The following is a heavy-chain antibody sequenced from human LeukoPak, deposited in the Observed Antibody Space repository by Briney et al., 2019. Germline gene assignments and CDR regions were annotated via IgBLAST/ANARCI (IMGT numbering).Heavy chain of an antibody. CDR3: AKKVVVGATSPYSDFQD. D-gene: IGHD1-26*01. CDR1: GFTFSSYA. CDR2: ISGSGVTT. Sequence: PGGSLRLSCEASGFTFSSYAMSWVRQAPGKGLKWVSAISGSGVTTHYAGSVKGRFSISRDNSKNTLYLQMNSLRAEDTALYYCAKKVVVGATSPYSDFQDWGQGTLVTVSS. V-gene: IGHV3-23*01. J-gene: IGHJ1*01.